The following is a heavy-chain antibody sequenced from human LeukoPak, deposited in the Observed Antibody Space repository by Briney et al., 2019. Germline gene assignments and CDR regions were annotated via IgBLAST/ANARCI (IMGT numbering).Heavy chain of an antibody. CDR1: GDSISSYY. J-gene: IGHJ6*02. CDR2: IYNSGST. CDR3: ARHTGRVEDYGDYTYYYYDGMDV. Sequence: PSETLSLTCTVSGDSISSYYWSWIWQPPGKGLEWIGYIYNSGSTNYNPSLKSRVTLSVDTSKNQFSLKLSSVTAADTAVYYCARHTGRVEDYGDYTYYYYDGMDVWGQGTTVTVSS. V-gene: IGHV4-59*01. D-gene: IGHD4-17*01.